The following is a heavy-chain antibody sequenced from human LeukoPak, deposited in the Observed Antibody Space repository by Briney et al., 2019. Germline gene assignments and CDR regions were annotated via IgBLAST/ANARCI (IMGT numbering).Heavy chain of an antibody. D-gene: IGHD4-17*01. J-gene: IGHJ4*02. CDR3: ATTTVTTLEDY. V-gene: IGHV3-48*03. CDR1: GFTFSSYE. CDR2: ISSSGSTI. Sequence: QPGGSLRLSCAASGFTFSSYEMNWVRQAPGKGLEWVSYISSSGSTIYYADSVKGRFTISRDNAKNSLYLQMNSLRAEDTAVYYCATTTVTTLEDYWGQGTLVTVSS.